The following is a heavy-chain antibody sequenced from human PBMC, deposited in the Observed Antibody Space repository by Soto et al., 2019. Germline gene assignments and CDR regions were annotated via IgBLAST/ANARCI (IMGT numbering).Heavy chain of an antibody. Sequence: ASVKVSCKASGYTFTGYYMHWVRQAPGQGLEWMGWINPNSGGTNYAQKFQGRVTMTRDTSISTAYMELIRLRSDDTAVYYCARDVSVAGSIILNGMDVWGQGTTVTVSS. V-gene: IGHV1-2*02. CDR3: ARDVSVAGSIILNGMDV. D-gene: IGHD6-19*01. CDR1: GYTFTGYY. J-gene: IGHJ6*02. CDR2: INPNSGGT.